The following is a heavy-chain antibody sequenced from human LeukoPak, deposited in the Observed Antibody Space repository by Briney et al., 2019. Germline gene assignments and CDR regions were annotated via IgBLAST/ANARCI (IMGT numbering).Heavy chain of an antibody. V-gene: IGHV4-30-2*01. J-gene: IGHJ4*02. D-gene: IGHD3-22*01. Sequence: SETLSLTCAVSGVSISSGGYSWSWIRQPPGKGLEWIGYIYHSGSTYYNPSLKSRVTISVDRSKNQFSLKLSSVTAADTAVYYCARGSSWDTTGYYQYYFDYWGQGTLVTVSS. CDR2: IYHSGST. CDR1: GVSISSGGYS. CDR3: ARGSSWDTTGYYQYYFDY.